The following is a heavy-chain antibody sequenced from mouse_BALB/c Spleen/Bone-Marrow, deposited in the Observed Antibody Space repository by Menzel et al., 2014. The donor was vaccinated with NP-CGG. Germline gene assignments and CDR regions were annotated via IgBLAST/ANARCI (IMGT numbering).Heavy chain of an antibody. Sequence: VQLKQSGAELVKPGASVKLSCTASGFNIKDTYMHWVKQRPEQGLEWIGRIDPANGNTKYDPKFQGKATITADTSSNTAYLQLSSLTSEDTAVYYCASYDYGYYFDYWGQGTILTVSS. CDR1: GFNIKDTY. V-gene: IGHV14-3*02. CDR2: IDPANGNT. CDR3: ASYDYGYYFDY. D-gene: IGHD2-4*01. J-gene: IGHJ2*01.